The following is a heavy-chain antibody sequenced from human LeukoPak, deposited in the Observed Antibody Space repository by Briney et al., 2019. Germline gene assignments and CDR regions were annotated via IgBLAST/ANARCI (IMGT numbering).Heavy chain of an antibody. V-gene: IGHV4-61*02. CDR1: GGSISSGSYY. Sequence: SETLSLTCTVSGGSISSGSYYWSWIRQPAGKGLEWIGRIYTSGSTNYNPSLKSRVTISVDTSKNQFSLKLSSVTAADTAVYYCAGGIAAAGPHFDYWGQGTLVTVSS. CDR3: AGGIAAAGPHFDY. CDR2: IYTSGST. D-gene: IGHD6-13*01. J-gene: IGHJ4*02.